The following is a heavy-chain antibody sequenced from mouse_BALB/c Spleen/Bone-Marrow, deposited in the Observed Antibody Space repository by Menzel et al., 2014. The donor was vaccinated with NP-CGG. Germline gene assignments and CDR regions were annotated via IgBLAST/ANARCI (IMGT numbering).Heavy chain of an antibody. CDR1: GYTFTSYW. J-gene: IGHJ2*01. Sequence: VKLQESGAELAKPGAPVMMSCKPSGYTFTSYWMHWVKQRPGQGLEWFRYIDPSTGYTEFNQKFKDRATLTADKSSSTAYMQLSSLISEDSAVYYCARSYGNYVDYWGQGTTLTVSS. CDR3: ARSYGNYVDY. V-gene: IGHV1-7*01. D-gene: IGHD2-1*01. CDR2: IDPSTGYT.